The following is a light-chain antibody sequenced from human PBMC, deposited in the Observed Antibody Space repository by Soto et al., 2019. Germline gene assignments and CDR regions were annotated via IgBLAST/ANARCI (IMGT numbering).Light chain of an antibody. CDR2: AAS. CDR1: QSISSF. Sequence: DIQMTQIPSSLSDSVRDRVTIPCRTRQSISSFLNWYQQRPGKAPKLQIYAASILQSGVPSRISGSGSGTDFTLTISSLQPEDFATYYCQQSDSTPRTFGQGTKVDIK. J-gene: IGKJ1*01. CDR3: QQSDSTPRT. V-gene: IGKV1-39*01.